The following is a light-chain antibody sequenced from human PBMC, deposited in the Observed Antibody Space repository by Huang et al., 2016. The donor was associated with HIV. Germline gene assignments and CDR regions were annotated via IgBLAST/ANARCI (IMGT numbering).Light chain of an antibody. CDR2: EVS. CDR1: QSLLHSDGETF. CDR3: MQRTQRPLT. V-gene: IGKV2D-29*02. J-gene: IGKJ4*01. Sequence: DIVMTQTPLSLSVTPGQPASISCKSSQSLLHSDGETFLYWYLHKPGQSPQLLIYEVSNRFSGGPDRFSGSGSGTDFTLRISRVEAEDVGVYYCMQRTQRPLTFGGGTKVEIK.